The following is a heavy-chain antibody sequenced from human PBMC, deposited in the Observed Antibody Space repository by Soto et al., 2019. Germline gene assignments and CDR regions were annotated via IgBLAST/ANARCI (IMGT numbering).Heavy chain of an antibody. CDR3: AKNGLSDSPSAIDS. Sequence: PGGSLRLSCAASGFTFSSYAMHWARQAPGKGLEWVAVISYDGSNKYYADSVKGRFTISRDNSKNTLFLQMNSLRVEDTAVYYCAKNGLSDSPSAIDSWGQGTLVTVSS. CDR2: ISYDGSNK. CDR1: GFTFSSYA. D-gene: IGHD2-8*01. J-gene: IGHJ4*02. V-gene: IGHV3-30-3*02.